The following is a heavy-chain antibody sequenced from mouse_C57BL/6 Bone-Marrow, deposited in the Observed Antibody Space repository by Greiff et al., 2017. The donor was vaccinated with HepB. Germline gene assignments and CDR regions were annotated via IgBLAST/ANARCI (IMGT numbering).Heavy chain of an antibody. Sequence: VQLKESVAELVRPGASVKLSCTASGFNIKNTYMHWVKQRPEQGLEWIGRIDPANGNTKYAPKFQGKATITADTSSNTAYLQLSSLTSEDTAIYYCARSVLYYYGSSPGYFDYWGQGTTLTVSS. CDR2: IDPANGNT. J-gene: IGHJ2*01. CDR3: ARSVLYYYGSSPGYFDY. V-gene: IGHV14-3*01. CDR1: GFNIKNTY. D-gene: IGHD1-1*01.